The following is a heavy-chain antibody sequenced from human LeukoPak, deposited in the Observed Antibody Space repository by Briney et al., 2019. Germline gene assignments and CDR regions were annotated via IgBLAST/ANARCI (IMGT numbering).Heavy chain of an antibody. D-gene: IGHD3-22*01. CDR1: GFTFSSYW. V-gene: IGHV3-7*01. CDR3: ARAIRNYYDSSGPEDY. Sequence: GGSLRLSCAASGFTFSSYWMSWVRQAQGKGLEWVANIKQDGSEKYYVDSVKGRFTISRDNAKNSLYLQMNSLRAEDTAVYYCARAIRNYYDSSGPEDYWGQGTLVTVSS. CDR2: IKQDGSEK. J-gene: IGHJ4*02.